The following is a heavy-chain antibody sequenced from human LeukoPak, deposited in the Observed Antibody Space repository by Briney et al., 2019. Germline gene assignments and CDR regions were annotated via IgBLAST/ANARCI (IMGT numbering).Heavy chain of an antibody. J-gene: IGHJ4*02. D-gene: IGHD3-10*01. Sequence: PGGSLRLSCAASGFTFDDYAMHWVRQAPGKGLEWVSGISWNSGSIGYADSVKGRFTISRDNAKNSLYLQMNSLRAEDTALYYCAKDISYYGTNPFDYWGQGTLVTVSS. CDR2: ISWNSGSI. CDR1: GFTFDDYA. V-gene: IGHV3-9*01. CDR3: AKDISYYGTNPFDY.